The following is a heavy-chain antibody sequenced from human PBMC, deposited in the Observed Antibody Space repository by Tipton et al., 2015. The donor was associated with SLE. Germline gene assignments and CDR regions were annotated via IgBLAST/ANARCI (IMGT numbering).Heavy chain of an antibody. J-gene: IGHJ4*02. CDR2: IYTSGST. Sequence: LRLSCTVSGGSISSYYWSWIRQPAGKGLEWIGRIYTSGSTNYNPSLKSRVTMSVDTSKNQFSLKLSSVTAADTAVYYCARVRVRYSSGWTYYFDYWGQGTLVTVSS. V-gene: IGHV4-4*07. CDR1: GGSISSYY. D-gene: IGHD6-19*01. CDR3: ARVRVRYSSGWTYYFDY.